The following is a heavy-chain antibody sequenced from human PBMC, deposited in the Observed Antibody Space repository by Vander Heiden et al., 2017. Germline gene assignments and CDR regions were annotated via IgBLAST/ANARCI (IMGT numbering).Heavy chain of an antibody. D-gene: IGHD2-15*01. CDR2: ISSSSSYI. CDR3: ARGSRRYCSGGSCYQTGDY. CDR1: GLTFSSHS. J-gene: IGHJ4*02. V-gene: IGHV3-21*01. Sequence: EVQLVESGGGRVKPGGSLRLCCAAAGLTFSSHSMSWVRQAPGKGLEWVSSISSSSSYIYYADSVKGRFTISRDNAKNSLYLQMNSLRAEDTAVYYCARGSRRYCSGGSCYQTGDYWGQGTLVTVSS.